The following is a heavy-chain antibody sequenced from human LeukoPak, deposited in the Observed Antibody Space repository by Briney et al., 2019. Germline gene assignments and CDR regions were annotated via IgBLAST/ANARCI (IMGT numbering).Heavy chain of an antibody. Sequence: SETLSLTCAVSGGSISRNYWNWIRQPAGKGLEWIGRIYFSGSSKYNPSLKSRVTMSVGASQNQFSLKLSSVTAADAAIYYCARDRGYSDYGDVFDIWGQGTTVIVSS. V-gene: IGHV4-4*07. CDR1: GGSISRNY. CDR3: ARDRGYSDYGDVFDI. CDR2: IYFSGSS. J-gene: IGHJ3*02. D-gene: IGHD4-11*01.